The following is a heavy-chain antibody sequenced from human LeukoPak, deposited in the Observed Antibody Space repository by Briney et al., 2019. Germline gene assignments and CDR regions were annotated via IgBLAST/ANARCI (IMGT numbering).Heavy chain of an antibody. J-gene: IGHJ4*02. Sequence: ASVKVSCKASGGTFNGYAISWARQAPGQGLEWMGGIIPIFGTANYAQKFQGRVTITTDESTSTAYMELSSLRSEDTAVYYCARAKGWRYLETASGSLDYWGQGTLVTVSS. CDR3: ARAKGWRYLETASGSLDY. CDR2: IIPIFGTA. V-gene: IGHV1-69*05. D-gene: IGHD5-18*01. CDR1: GGTFNGYA.